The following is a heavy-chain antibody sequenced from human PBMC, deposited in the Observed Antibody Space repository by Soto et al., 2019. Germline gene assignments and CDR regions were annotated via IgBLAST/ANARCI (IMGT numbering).Heavy chain of an antibody. Sequence: PGGSLRLSCAASGFTFSSYAMSWVRQAPGKGLEWVSAISGSGGSKYYADSVKGRFTISRDNSKNTLYLQMNSLRAEDTAVYYCAKEAPSYSSSWYRFLYFDYWGQGTLVTVPS. CDR1: GFTFSSYA. CDR3: AKEAPSYSSSWYRFLYFDY. J-gene: IGHJ4*02. V-gene: IGHV3-23*01. D-gene: IGHD6-13*01. CDR2: ISGSGGSK.